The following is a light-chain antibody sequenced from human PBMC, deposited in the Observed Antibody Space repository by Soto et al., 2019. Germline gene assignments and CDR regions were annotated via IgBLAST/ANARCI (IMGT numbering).Light chain of an antibody. CDR1: QSLLHSNGYNY. V-gene: IGKV2-28*01. J-gene: IGKJ1*01. Sequence: DIVMTQSPLSLPVTPGEPASISCRSSQSLLHSNGYNYLDWYLQKPGQSPQLLIYLGSNRASGVHDRFSGSGSGKDFTLKISRVEAEDVGVYYCMQALQTPRTFGQGTKVEIK. CDR3: MQALQTPRT. CDR2: LGS.